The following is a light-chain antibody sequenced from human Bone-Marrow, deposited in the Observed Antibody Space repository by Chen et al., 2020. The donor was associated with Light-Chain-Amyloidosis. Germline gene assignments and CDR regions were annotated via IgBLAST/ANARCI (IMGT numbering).Light chain of an antibody. J-gene: IGKJ2*01. CDR2: AAS. Sequence: DIQMTQSPSSLSASVGDRVTITCRATQGIRNNLAWYQQKPREAPKRLIYAASRLQSGAPSRFSGSGSGTEFTLTITSLQPEDFATYFCQQHSTYPYTLGQGTQLESK. CDR3: QQHSTYPYT. V-gene: IGKV1-17*01. CDR1: QGIRNN.